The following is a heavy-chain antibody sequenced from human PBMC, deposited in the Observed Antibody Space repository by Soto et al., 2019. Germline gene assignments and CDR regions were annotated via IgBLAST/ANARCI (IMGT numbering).Heavy chain of an antibody. CDR3: ARDNGRYYDFWSGYFGGFNWLDP. Sequence: SVKVSCKASGGTFSSYTISWVRQAPGQGLEWMGRIIPILGIANYAQKFQGRVTITADKSTSTAYMELRSLRSDDTAVYYCARDNGRYYDFWSGYFGGFNWLDPWGQGTLVTVSS. J-gene: IGHJ5*02. D-gene: IGHD3-3*01. CDR1: GGTFSSYT. V-gene: IGHV1-69*04. CDR2: IIPILGIA.